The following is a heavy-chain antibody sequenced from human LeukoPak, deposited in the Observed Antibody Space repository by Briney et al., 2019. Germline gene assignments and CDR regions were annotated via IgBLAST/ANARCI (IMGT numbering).Heavy chain of an antibody. CDR1: GFTFDDYA. CDR3: AKVPIQSPRPSGSYYGDDAFDI. D-gene: IGHD1-26*01. CDR2: ISWNSGTV. J-gene: IGHJ3*02. V-gene: IGHV3-9*01. Sequence: GRSLRLSCAASGFTFDDYAMHWVRQAPGKGLEWVSGISWNSGTVGYADSVKGRFTISRDNAKNSLYLQMNSLRAEDTALYYCAKVPIQSPRPSGSYYGDDAFDIWGQGTMVTVS.